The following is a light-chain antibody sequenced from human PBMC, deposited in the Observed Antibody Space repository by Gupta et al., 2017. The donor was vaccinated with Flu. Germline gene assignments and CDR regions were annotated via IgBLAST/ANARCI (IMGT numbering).Light chain of an antibody. Sequence: EIVLTQSPATLSLSPGEGATLSCRASQSVSSSLAWYQQKPGQAPRLLIYDASNRATGIPARFSGSGSGTDFTLTISSLEPEDFAVYYCQQRFNWPPVTFGQGTRLEIK. J-gene: IGKJ5*01. CDR2: DAS. CDR3: QQRFNWPPVT. V-gene: IGKV3-11*01. CDR1: QSVSSS.